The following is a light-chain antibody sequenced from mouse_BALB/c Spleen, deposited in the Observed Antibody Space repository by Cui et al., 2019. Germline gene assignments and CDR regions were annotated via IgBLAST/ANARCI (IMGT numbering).Light chain of an antibody. Sequence: DIVLTQSPASLAVSLGQRATIACKACPSVDYDGDSYINWYQQKPGQPPKLLIYAASKIGSGIPATFSGSGSGTDFTLNIHAVEEVNAATYYCQQSNEDPYTFGGGTKLEIK. V-gene: IGKV3-4*01. J-gene: IGKJ2*01. CDR1: PSVDYDGDSY. CDR2: AAS. CDR3: QQSNEDPYT.